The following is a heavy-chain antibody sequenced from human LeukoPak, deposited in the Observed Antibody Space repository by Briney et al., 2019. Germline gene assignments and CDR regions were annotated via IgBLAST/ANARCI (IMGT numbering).Heavy chain of an antibody. CDR2: ISGSGGSK. D-gene: IGHD3-3*01. Sequence: GGSLRLSCAASGFTFSSYGMSWVRQAPGKGLEWVSAISGSGGSKYYADSVKGRLTISRDNSKNKLYLQMNSLRAEDTAVYYCVRISLPDILWSGYEGLDYWGQGTLVTVSS. CDR1: GFTFSSYG. J-gene: IGHJ4*02. V-gene: IGHV3-23*01. CDR3: VRISLPDILWSGYEGLDY.